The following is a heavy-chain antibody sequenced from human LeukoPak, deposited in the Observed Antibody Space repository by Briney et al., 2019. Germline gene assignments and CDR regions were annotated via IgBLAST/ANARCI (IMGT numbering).Heavy chain of an antibody. V-gene: IGHV3-23*01. CDR3: VKDYSTIAAAANPLFDY. CDR2: ITGSGDTA. CDR1: GFTFSSYA. J-gene: IGHJ4*02. D-gene: IGHD6-25*01. Sequence: GGSLRLSCAASGFTFSSYAVTWVRQAPGKGLEWVSSITGSGDTAFYADSVKGRFTIPRDNSKNILYLQMHSLRVEDTAVYYCVKDYSTIAAAANPLFDYWGQGALVTVSS.